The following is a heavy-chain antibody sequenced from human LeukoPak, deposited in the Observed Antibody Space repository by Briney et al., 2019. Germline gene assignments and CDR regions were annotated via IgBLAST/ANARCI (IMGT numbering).Heavy chain of an antibody. J-gene: IGHJ5*02. V-gene: IGHV3-74*01. CDR2: INTDGSST. D-gene: IGHD3-3*01. CDR1: GFTFSSYW. Sequence: GGSLRLSCAASGFTFSSYWMHWVRQAPGKGLVWVSRINTDGSSTSYADSVKGRFTISRDNAKNTLYLQMNSLRAEDTAVYYCARAFYDFWSGSSFDPWGQGTLVTVSS. CDR3: ARAFYDFWSGSSFDP.